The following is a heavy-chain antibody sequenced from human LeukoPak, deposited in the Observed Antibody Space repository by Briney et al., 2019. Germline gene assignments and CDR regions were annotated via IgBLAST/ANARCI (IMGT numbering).Heavy chain of an antibody. CDR3: AKDLSSGWSNFDY. J-gene: IGHJ4*02. V-gene: IGHV3-23*01. Sequence: GGSLRLSRAASGFTFSSYAMSWVRQAPGKGLEWVSAISGSGGSTYYADSVKGRFTISGDNSKNTLYLQMNSLRAEDTAVYYCAKDLSSGWSNFDYWGQGTLVTVSS. D-gene: IGHD6-19*01. CDR1: GFTFSSYA. CDR2: ISGSGGST.